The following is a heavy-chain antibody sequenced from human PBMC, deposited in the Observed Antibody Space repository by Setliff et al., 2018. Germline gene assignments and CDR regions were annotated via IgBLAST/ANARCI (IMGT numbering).Heavy chain of an antibody. J-gene: IGHJ3*02. V-gene: IGHV3-73*01. CDR3: TFARDGYDVFDI. Sequence: QLGGSLRLSCAASGFGFSGSAVYWVRQASVKGLEWIGRIRGRTDNYATAYAASVRGRFTISRDDSKNTAYLQMNSLKTEDTAVYYCTFARDGYDVFDIWGQGTMVTVSS. CDR2: IRGRTDNYAT. D-gene: IGHD5-18*01. CDR1: GFGFSGSA.